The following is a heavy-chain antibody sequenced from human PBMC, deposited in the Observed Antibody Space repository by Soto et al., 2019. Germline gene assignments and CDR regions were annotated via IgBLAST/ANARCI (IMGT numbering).Heavy chain of an antibody. CDR3: AREPRIAAAGNDAFDI. CDR2: ISSSSSYT. J-gene: IGHJ3*02. D-gene: IGHD6-13*01. V-gene: IGHV3-11*06. Sequence: GGSLRLSCAASGVTFSDYYMSWIRQAPGKGLEWVSYISSSSSYTNYADSVKGRFTISRDNAKNSLYLQMNSLRAEDTAVYYCAREPRIAAAGNDAFDIWGQGTMVTVSS. CDR1: GVTFSDYY.